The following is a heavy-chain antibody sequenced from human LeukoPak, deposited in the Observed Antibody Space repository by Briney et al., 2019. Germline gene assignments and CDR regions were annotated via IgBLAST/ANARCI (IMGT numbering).Heavy chain of an antibody. CDR1: GFTFSDYY. V-gene: IGHV3-74*01. CDR2: ISSDGVIT. D-gene: IGHD6-13*01. CDR3: VREVYSSSWYDPFDY. Sequence: QPGGSLRLSCAASGFTFSDYYMHWVRHAPGKGLVWVSRISSDGVITTYADSVKGRFTISRDNAKNTLYLQMNSLRAEDTAVYYCVREVYSSSWYDPFDYWGQGTLVTVSS. J-gene: IGHJ4*02.